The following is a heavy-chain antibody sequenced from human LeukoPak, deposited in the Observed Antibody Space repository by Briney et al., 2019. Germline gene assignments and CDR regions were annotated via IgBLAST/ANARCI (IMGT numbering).Heavy chain of an antibody. V-gene: IGHV4-39*07. Sequence: SETLSLTCTVSGGSISSSSYYWGWLRQPPGRGLEWIGSIYYSGSTYYNPSLKSRVTISVDTSKNQFSLKLSSVTAADTAVYYCAREGIAVAGSSNWFDPWGQGTLVTVSS. D-gene: IGHD6-19*01. J-gene: IGHJ5*02. CDR2: IYYSGST. CDR1: GGSISSSSYY. CDR3: AREGIAVAGSSNWFDP.